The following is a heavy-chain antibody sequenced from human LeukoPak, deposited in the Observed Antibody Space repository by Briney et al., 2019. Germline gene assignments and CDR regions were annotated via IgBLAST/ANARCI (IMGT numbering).Heavy chain of an antibody. D-gene: IGHD3-3*01. CDR3: VKELEGWIDN. CDR2: ISGNGGST. J-gene: IGHJ4*02. Sequence: PGGSLRLSCSASGFTFSSYAMHWVRQAPGRGLEYVSAISGNGGSTSYADSVKGRFTISRDNSKNTLSLQVRTLRAEDTAVYYWVKELEGWIDNCGQGALVSVSS. V-gene: IGHV3-64*03. CDR1: GFTFSSYA.